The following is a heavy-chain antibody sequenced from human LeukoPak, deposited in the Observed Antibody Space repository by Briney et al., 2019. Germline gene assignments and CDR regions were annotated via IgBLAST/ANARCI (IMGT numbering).Heavy chain of an antibody. CDR1: GGSISSGGYY. CDR3: ARGIVVVTALNWFDP. D-gene: IGHD2-21*02. J-gene: IGHJ5*02. CDR2: IYYSGST. Sequence: PSETLSLTCTVSGGSISSGGYYWSWIRQHPGKGLEWIGYIYYSGSTYYNPSLESRVIISVDTSKSQFSLKLSSVTAADTAVYYCARGIVVVTALNWFDPWGQGTLVTVSS. V-gene: IGHV4-31*03.